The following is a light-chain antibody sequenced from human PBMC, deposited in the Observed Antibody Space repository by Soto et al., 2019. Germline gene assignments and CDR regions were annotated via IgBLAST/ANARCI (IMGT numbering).Light chain of an antibody. CDR1: QSVSSY. CDR2: DAS. Sequence: EIVLTQSPATLSLSPGERATLSCRASQSVSSYLAWYQQKPGQAPRLLIYDASNRATGIPARFSGSGSGTDLTLTISSLEPEDVAVYYCQQRSNSFTFGPGTKVDIK. J-gene: IGKJ3*01. V-gene: IGKV3-11*01. CDR3: QQRSNSFT.